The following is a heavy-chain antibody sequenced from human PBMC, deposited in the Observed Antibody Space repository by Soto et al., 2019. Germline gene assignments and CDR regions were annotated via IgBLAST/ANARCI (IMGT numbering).Heavy chain of an antibody. J-gene: IGHJ4*02. CDR3: ARDLMAFGELLSALDY. V-gene: IGHV3-33*01. CDR2: IWYDGSNK. CDR1: GFTFSSYG. Sequence: GGSLRLSCAASGFTFSSYGMHWVRQAPGKGLEWVAVIWYDGSNKYYADSVKGRFTISRDNSKNTLYLQMNSLRAEDTVVYYCARDLMAFGELLSALDYWGQGTLVTVSS. D-gene: IGHD3-10*01.